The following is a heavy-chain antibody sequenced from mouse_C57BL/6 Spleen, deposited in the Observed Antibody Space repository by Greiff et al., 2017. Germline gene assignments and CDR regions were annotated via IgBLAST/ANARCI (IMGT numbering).Heavy chain of an antibody. CDR1: GYTFTSYW. D-gene: IGHD2-5*01. Sequence: QVQLQQPGAELVRPGSSVKLSCKASGYTFTSYWMDWVKQRPGQGLEWIGNIYPSDSETHYNQKFKDKATLTVDKSSSTAYMQLSSLTSEDSAVYYCARGAYYSNYVYFDYWGQGTTLTVSS. CDR2: IYPSDSET. CDR3: ARGAYYSNYVYFDY. J-gene: IGHJ2*01. V-gene: IGHV1-61*01.